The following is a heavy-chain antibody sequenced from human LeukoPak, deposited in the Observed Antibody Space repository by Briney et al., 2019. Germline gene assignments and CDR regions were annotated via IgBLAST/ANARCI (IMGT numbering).Heavy chain of an antibody. D-gene: IGHD3-10*01. Sequence: AGGSLRLSCVGSGFIFRSYAVTWVRQAPGKGLEWVSSITANGDRTSYVDSVKGRFTISRDNSKNTLYLQMSSLRAEDTAVYYCAKDQELLRFEETGFDYWGQGTLVTVSS. J-gene: IGHJ4*02. CDR2: ITANGDRT. CDR3: AKDQELLRFEETGFDY. V-gene: IGHV3-23*01. CDR1: GFIFRSYA.